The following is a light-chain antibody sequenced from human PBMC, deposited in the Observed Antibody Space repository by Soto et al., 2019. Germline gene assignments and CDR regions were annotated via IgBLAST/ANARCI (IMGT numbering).Light chain of an antibody. CDR1: QSVSSSY. Sequence: EIVLTQSRGTLSLSPGERATLSCRASQSVSSSYLAWYQQKPGQAPRLLIYRASSRATGIPDRFSGSGSGTDFTLTISRLEPEDFAVYYCQQYGSSRAFGQGTKVEIK. V-gene: IGKV3-20*01. CDR2: RAS. J-gene: IGKJ1*01. CDR3: QQYGSSRA.